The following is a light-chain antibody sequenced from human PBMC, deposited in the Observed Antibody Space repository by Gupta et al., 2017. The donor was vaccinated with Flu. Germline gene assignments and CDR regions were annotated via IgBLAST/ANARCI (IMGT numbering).Light chain of an antibody. V-gene: IGKV1-17*01. CDR2: AAS. CDR3: LQHDRNPPLT. CDR1: QDIRNA. Sequence: DIQMTQSPSSLSASVGDRVTITCRASQDIRNALGWFQQKPGKAPKRLIYAASNLQSGVPSRISGSGSGTAFTPIISSLQPEDFATYYCLQHDRNPPLTFGGGTKVEIK. J-gene: IGKJ4*01.